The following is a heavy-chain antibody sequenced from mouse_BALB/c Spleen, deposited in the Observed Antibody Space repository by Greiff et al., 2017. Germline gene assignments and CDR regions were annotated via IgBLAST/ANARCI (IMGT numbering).Heavy chain of an antibody. D-gene: IGHD1-2*01. J-gene: IGHJ4*01. CDR3: ARDKRLYAMDY. CDR2: IWGDGST. Sequence: QVQLKESGPGLVQPSQSLSITCTVSGFSLTGYGVNWVRQPPGKGLEWLGMIWGDGSTDYNSALKSRLSISKDNSKSQVFLKMNSLQTDDTARYYCARDKRLYAMDYWGQGTSVTVSS. CDR1: GFSLTGYG. V-gene: IGHV2-6-7*01.